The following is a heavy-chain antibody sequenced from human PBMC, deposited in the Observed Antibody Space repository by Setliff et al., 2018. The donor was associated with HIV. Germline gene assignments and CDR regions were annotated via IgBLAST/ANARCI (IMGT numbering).Heavy chain of an antibody. V-gene: IGHV4-61*02. CDR2: IYTNGNT. D-gene: IGHD3-16*01. CDR1: GGSISRGSYY. J-gene: IGHJ4*02. CDR3: ARGDPFTDFDS. Sequence: PSETLSLTCPVSGGSISRGSYYWSWIRQPAGKGLEWIGRIYTNGNTNYNPSLKSRVTVSADTSKNQFSLKLTSVTAAYTAVYYCARGDPFTDFDSWGQGTLVTVSS.